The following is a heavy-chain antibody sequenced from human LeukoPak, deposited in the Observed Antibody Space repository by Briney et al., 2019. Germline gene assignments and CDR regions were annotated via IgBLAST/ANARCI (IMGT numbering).Heavy chain of an antibody. CDR1: GYTFTGYY. CDR3: AREGNWNYVWFDP. D-gene: IGHD1-7*01. J-gene: IGHJ5*02. CDR2: ISAYNGNT. Sequence: ASVNVSCKASGYTFTGYYMHWVRQAPGQGLEWMGWISAYNGNTNYAQKLQGRVTMTTDTSTSTAYMELRSLRSDDTAVYYCAREGNWNYVWFDPWGQGTLVTVSS. V-gene: IGHV1-18*04.